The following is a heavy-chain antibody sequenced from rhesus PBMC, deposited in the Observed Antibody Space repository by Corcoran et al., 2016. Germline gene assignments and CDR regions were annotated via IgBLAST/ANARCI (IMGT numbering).Heavy chain of an antibody. D-gene: IGHD3-3*01. J-gene: IGHJ4*01. CDR3: ARDTGSPGYYFDY. CDR2: IYGSHTST. CDR1: GGSISDSYR. Sequence: QVQLQESGPGVVKPSETLSLTCAVSGGSISDSYRWSWIRQPPGKGLEWIGNIYGSHTSTHSTPSLKSRVTISKDTSKNQFSLKLSSVTAADTAVYYCARDTGSPGYYFDYWGQGVLVTVSS. V-gene: IGHV4S10*01.